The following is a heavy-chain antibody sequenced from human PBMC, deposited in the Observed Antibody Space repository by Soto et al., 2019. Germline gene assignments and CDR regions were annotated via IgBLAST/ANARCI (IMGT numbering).Heavy chain of an antibody. J-gene: IGHJ1*01. Sequence: PGGSIGLSCVASGFSFMTFAMHWVCKKPGKGLEWVAAISANGYNQFYGHSVKGRFTISRDDSRNTVNLQLNSVRLDDTAVYYCVRDTAEDCSGATCYVPLQLRGQGPLVTRSP. CDR3: VRDTAEDCSGATCYVPLQL. V-gene: IGHV3-30*04. CDR1: GFSFMTFA. D-gene: IGHD2-2*01. CDR2: ISANGYNQ.